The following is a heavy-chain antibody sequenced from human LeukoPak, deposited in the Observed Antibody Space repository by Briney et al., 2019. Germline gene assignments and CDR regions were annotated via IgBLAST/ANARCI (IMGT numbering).Heavy chain of an antibody. CDR3: ARDQDSIGYGENLY. D-gene: IGHD5-18*01. CDR1: GYSFTNYY. J-gene: IGHJ4*02. V-gene: IGHV1-46*01. CDR2: INPSGGGT. Sequence: GASAKVSCKASGYSFTNYYIHWVRQAPGQGLEWMGRINPSGGGTSYAQKFQGRVTMTRDMSTSTVYMELSSLRSEDTAVYYCARDQDSIGYGENLYWGQGILVTVSS.